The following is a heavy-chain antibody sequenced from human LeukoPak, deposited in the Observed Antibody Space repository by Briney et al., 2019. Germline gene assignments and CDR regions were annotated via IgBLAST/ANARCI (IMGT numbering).Heavy chain of an antibody. V-gene: IGHV1-69*13. CDR3: ARGLPAAMPYADY. Sequence: ASVKVSCKASGGTFSSYAISWVRQAPGQGLEWMGGIIPIFGTANYAQKFQGRVTITADESTSTAYMELRSLRSDDTAVYYCARGLPAAMPYADYWGQGTLVTVSS. D-gene: IGHD2-2*01. CDR1: GGTFSSYA. J-gene: IGHJ4*02. CDR2: IIPIFGTA.